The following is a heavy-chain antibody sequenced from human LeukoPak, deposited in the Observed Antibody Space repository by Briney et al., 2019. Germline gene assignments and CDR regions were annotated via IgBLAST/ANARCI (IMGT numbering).Heavy chain of an antibody. V-gene: IGHV5-51*01. CDR2: IYPGDSDT. J-gene: IGHJ4*02. D-gene: IGHD6-19*01. Sequence: GASLQISCKGSGYSFTSYWIGWVRQMPGKGLEWMGIIYPGDSDTRYSPSFQGQVTISADKSISTAYLQWSSLKASDTAMYYCARHQYSSGWYADYWGQGTLVTVSS. CDR1: GYSFTSYW. CDR3: ARHQYSSGWYADY.